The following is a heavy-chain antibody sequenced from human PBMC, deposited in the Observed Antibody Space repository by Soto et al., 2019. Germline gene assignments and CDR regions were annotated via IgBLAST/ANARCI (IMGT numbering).Heavy chain of an antibody. CDR2: IWYDGSNK. V-gene: IGHV3-33*01. CDR3: ASALETGDY. CDR1: GFTFSNYG. D-gene: IGHD3-10*01. Sequence: QVQLVESGGGVVQPGRSLRVSCAASGFTFSNYGMHWVRQAPGKGPEWVAVIWYDGSNKYYADSVKGRFTISRDNSKNTLYLQMNSLRAEDTAVYYCASALETGDYWGQGTLVTVSS. J-gene: IGHJ4*02.